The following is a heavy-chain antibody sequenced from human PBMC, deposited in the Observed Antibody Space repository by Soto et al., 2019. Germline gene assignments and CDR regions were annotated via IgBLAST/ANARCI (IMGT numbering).Heavy chain of an antibody. D-gene: IGHD1-1*01. Sequence: ASVKVSCKASGYTFTSYGISWVRQAPGQGLEWMGWISAYNGNTNYAQKLQGRVTMTTDTSTSTAYMELRSLRSDDTAEYHCARDLLERHGYSDAFDIWGQGTMVTVSS. CDR3: ARDLLERHGYSDAFDI. CDR1: GYTFTSYG. J-gene: IGHJ3*02. CDR2: ISAYNGNT. V-gene: IGHV1-18*01.